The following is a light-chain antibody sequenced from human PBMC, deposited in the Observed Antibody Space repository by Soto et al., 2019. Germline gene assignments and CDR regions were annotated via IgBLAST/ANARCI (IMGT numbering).Light chain of an antibody. Sequence: EVVLTQSPGTLSLSPGERATLSCRASQTISSRSVAWYQQRPGQAPRLLIYGTSDRPTDVPDRFSGSGSGTDFTLTITSLEPEDVGVYYCQQYGSSPPDTFGQVTKVEIK. CDR1: QTISSRS. J-gene: IGKJ2*01. CDR3: QQYGSSPPDT. V-gene: IGKV3-20*01. CDR2: GTS.